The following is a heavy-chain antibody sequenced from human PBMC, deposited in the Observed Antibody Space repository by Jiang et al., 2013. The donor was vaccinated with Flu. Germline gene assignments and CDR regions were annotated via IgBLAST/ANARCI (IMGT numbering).Heavy chain of an antibody. CDR2: IYHIGYT. D-gene: IGHD3-16*02. Sequence: SGPGLVKPSGTLSLTCAVSGGSITTSNWWSWVRQPPGKGLEWIGEIYHIGYTNYNPSLKSRVTISVDKSKNQFSLKLNSVTAADTAVYYCARDRDYDYLWGSYRYADDSFDIWGQGTMVTVSS. V-gene: IGHV4-4*02. CDR1: GGSITTSNW. J-gene: IGHJ3*02. CDR3: ARDRDYDYLWGSYRYADDSFDI.